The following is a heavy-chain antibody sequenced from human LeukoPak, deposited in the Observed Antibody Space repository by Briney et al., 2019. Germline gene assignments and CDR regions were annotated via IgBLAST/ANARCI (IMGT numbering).Heavy chain of an antibody. CDR2: ISAYNGNT. V-gene: IGHV1-18*01. CDR3: ARDRTGTTGRRYFDY. CDR1: GYTFTSYG. Sequence: ASVKVSCKASGYTFTSYGISWVRQAPGQGLERMGWISAYNGNTNYAQKLQGRVTMTTDTSTSTAYMELRSLRSDDTAVYYCARDRTGTTGRRYFDYWGQGTLVTVSS. D-gene: IGHD1-1*01. J-gene: IGHJ4*02.